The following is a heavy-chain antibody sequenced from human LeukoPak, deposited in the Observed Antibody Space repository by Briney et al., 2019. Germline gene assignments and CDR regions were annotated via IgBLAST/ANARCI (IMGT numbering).Heavy chain of an antibody. CDR1: GFTFSSYW. D-gene: IGHD5-12*01. J-gene: IGHJ6*02. CDR3: ARHPRVSGYDLSFYYYYYGMDV. V-gene: IGHV3-7*01. CDR2: IKQDGSEK. Sequence: GGSLRLSCAASGFTFSSYWMSWVRQAPGKGLEWVANIKQDGSEKYYVDSVKGRFTISRGNAKNSLYLQMNSLRAEDTAVYYCARHPRVSGYDLSFYYYYYGMDVWGQGTTVTVSS.